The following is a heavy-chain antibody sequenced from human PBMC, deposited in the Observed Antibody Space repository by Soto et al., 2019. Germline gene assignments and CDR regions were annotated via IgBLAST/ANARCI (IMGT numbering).Heavy chain of an antibody. CDR2: IYSGGTY. J-gene: IGHJ3*02. V-gene: IGHV3-53*04. CDR1: GFSVSATKY. CDR3: ARANDLNAFDM. Sequence: EVQLVASGGGLVQPGGSLRLSCVASGFSVSATKYMNWLRQAPDKGLEWVSVIYSGGTYYYADSVKGRFTISRHDSKNTLYLQMDSLRPEDTAVYFCARANDLNAFDMWGQGTMVTVSS.